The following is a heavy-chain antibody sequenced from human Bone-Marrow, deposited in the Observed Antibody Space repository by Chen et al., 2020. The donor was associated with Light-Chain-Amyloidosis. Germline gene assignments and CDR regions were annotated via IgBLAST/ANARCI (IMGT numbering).Heavy chain of an antibody. D-gene: IGHD5-12*01. CDR1: GYTFPNYW. Sequence: EVQLEQSGPEVKKPGESLKISCKGSGYTFPNYWIGWVRQMPGKGLEWMGVIYPDDSDARYSPSFEGQVTISADKPIATAYLQWRSLKASDTDMYYCARRRDGYNFDYWGQGTLVTVSS. J-gene: IGHJ4*02. CDR2: IYPDDSDA. V-gene: IGHV5-51*01. CDR3: ARRRDGYNFDY.